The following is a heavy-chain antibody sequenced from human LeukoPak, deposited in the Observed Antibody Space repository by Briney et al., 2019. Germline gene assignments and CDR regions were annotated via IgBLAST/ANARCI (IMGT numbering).Heavy chain of an antibody. Sequence: SQTLSLTCTVSGGSISSGGYYWSWIRQHPGKGLEWIGYIYYSGSTYYNPSLKSRVTISVDTSKNQFSLKLSSVTAADTAVYYCARAKIVVVVAATQNWFDPWGQGTLVTVSS. J-gene: IGHJ5*02. V-gene: IGHV4-31*03. CDR1: GGSISSGGYY. CDR2: IYYSGST. CDR3: ARAKIVVVVAATQNWFDP. D-gene: IGHD2-15*01.